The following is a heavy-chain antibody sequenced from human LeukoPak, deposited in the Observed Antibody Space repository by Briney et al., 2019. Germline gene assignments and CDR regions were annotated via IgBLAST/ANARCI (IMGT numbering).Heavy chain of an antibody. CDR1: GGSISSGGYS. CDR2: IYHSWST. V-gene: IGHV4-30-2*01. J-gene: IGHJ5*02. CDR3: ARGRDLPYCSGGSCYFSDWFDP. Sequence: PSQTLSLTCAVSGGSISSGGYSWSWIRPPPRNCLEWIGYIYHSWSTYYNPSLNSRVTRSVDRSKNQFSLTLSSVTAADTAVYYCARGRDLPYCSGGSCYFSDWFDPWGQGTLVTVSS. D-gene: IGHD2-15*01.